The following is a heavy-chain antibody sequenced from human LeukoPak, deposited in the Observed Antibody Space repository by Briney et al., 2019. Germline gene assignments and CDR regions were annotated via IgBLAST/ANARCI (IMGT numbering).Heavy chain of an antibody. CDR1: GFTFSTYG. CDR2: IYNSGST. D-gene: IGHD6-6*01. CDR3: VRSSSSIFDY. J-gene: IGHJ4*02. Sequence: PGGTLRLACAASGFTFSTYGMSWVRQAPGKGLEWIGSIYNSGSTYYNPSLKSRVTISVDTSKNQFSLKLSSVTAADTAVYYCVRSSSSIFDYWGQGTLVTVSS. V-gene: IGHV4-38-2*01.